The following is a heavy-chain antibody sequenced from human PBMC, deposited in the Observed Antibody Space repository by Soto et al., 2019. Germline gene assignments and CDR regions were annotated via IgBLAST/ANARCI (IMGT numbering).Heavy chain of an antibody. CDR3: ASTEVGTTDFDY. V-gene: IGHV4-59*01. CDR2: IYYSGST. CDR1: GGSISSYY. D-gene: IGHD1-26*01. Sequence: QVQLQESGPGLLKPSETLSLTCTVSGGSISSYYWSWIRQPPGKGLEWIGYIYYSGSTNYNPSLKSRVTISVDTSKNQFSLKLSSVTAADTAAYYCASTEVGTTDFDYWGQGTLVTVSS. J-gene: IGHJ4*02.